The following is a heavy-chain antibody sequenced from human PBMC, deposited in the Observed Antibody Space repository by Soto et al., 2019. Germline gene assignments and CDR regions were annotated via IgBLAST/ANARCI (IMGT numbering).Heavy chain of an antibody. CDR1: GYTFTSYG. CDR3: AREAAAGTSNEYFQH. V-gene: IGHV1-18*01. Sequence: ASVKVSCKASGYTFTSYGISWVRQAPGQGLEWMGWVSAYNGNTNYAQKLQGRVTMTTDTSTSTASLKLSSVTAADTAVYYCAREAAAGTSNEYFQHWGQGTLVTVPQ. CDR2: VSAYNGNT. D-gene: IGHD6-13*01. J-gene: IGHJ1*01.